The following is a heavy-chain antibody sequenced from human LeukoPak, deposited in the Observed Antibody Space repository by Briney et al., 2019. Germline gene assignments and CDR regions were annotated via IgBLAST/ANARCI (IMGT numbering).Heavy chain of an antibody. J-gene: IGHJ4*02. Sequence: RGSLRLSCAASGFTVSSNYMSWVRQAPGKGLEWVSVINIGGSTYYADSVKGRFNISRDNSKNTLYLQMNSLRAEDTAVYYCAMVYSSGSAYWGQGTLVTVS. CDR1: GFTVSSNY. D-gene: IGHD6-19*01. CDR3: AMVYSSGSAY. CDR2: INIGGST. V-gene: IGHV3-53*01.